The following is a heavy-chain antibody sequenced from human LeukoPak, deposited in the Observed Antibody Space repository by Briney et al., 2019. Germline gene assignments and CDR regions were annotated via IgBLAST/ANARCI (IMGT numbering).Heavy chain of an antibody. Sequence: GGSLRLSCAASGFTFNTYWMGWVRLAPGKGLEWVAFINEDGSSRYYVGSVKGRFTISRDNAKNSLYLQMNSLRAEDTAVYYCAELGITMIGGVWGKGTTVTISS. CDR3: AELGITMIGGV. J-gene: IGHJ6*04. CDR2: INEDGSSR. D-gene: IGHD3-10*02. V-gene: IGHV3-7*01. CDR1: GFTFNTYW.